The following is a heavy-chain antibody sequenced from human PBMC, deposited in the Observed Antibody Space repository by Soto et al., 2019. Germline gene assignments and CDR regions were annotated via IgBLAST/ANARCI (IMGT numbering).Heavy chain of an antibody. CDR1: GGSFSGYY. D-gene: IGHD6-25*01. J-gene: IGHJ6*03. CDR3: ARGLPLLYSSAEPHYYYYYMDV. CDR2: INHSGST. V-gene: IGHV4-34*01. Sequence: SETLSLTCAVYGGSFSGYYWSWIRQPPGKGLEWIGEINHSGSTNYNPSLKSRVTISVDTSENQCSLKLSSVTAADTAVYYCARGLPLLYSSAEPHYYYYYMDVWGKGTTVTVSS.